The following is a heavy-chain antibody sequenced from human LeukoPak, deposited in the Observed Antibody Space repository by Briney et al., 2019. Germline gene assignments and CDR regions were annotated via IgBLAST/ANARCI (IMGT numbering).Heavy chain of an antibody. D-gene: IGHD2-15*01. CDR3: ARDLIVGYCSGGSCHPSGY. CDR2: ISAYNGNT. CDR1: GYTFTSYG. J-gene: IGHJ4*02. V-gene: IGHV1-18*01. Sequence: ASVKVSCKASGYTFTSYGISWVRQAPGQGLEWMGWISAYNGNTNYAQKLQGRVTMTTDTSTSTAYMGLRSLRSDDTAVYYCARDLIVGYCSGGSCHPSGYWGQGTLVTVSS.